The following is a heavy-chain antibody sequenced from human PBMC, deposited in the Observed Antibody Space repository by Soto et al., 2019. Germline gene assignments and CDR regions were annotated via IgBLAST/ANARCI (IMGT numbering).Heavy chain of an antibody. Sequence: QVQLVESGGGVVQPGRSLRLSCAASGFTFSSYAMHWVRQAPGKGLEWVAVISYDGSNKYYADSVKGRFTISRDNSKNTLYLQMNSLRAEDTAVYYCARGALRSSGWSGGPYYWGQGTLVTVSS. CDR3: ARGALRSSGWSGGPYY. D-gene: IGHD6-19*01. CDR2: ISYDGSNK. V-gene: IGHV3-30-3*01. J-gene: IGHJ4*02. CDR1: GFTFSSYA.